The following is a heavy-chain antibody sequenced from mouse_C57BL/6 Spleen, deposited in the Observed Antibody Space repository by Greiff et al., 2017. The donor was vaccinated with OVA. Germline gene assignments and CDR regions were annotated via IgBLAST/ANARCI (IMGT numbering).Heavy chain of an antibody. Sequence: ESGPGLVKPSQSLSLTCSVTGYSITSGYYWNWIRQFPGNKLEWMGYISYDGSNNYNPSLKNRISITRDTSKNQVFLKLNSVTTEDTATYYCARVLYDYDVAWFAYWGQGTLVTVSA. J-gene: IGHJ3*01. CDR3: ARVLYDYDVAWFAY. CDR2: ISYDGSN. CDR1: GYSITSGYY. D-gene: IGHD2-4*01. V-gene: IGHV3-6*01.